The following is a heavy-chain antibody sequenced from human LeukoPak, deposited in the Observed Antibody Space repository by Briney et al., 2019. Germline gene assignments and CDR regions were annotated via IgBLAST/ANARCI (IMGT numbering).Heavy chain of an antibody. D-gene: IGHD3-10*01. V-gene: IGHV2-5*02. J-gene: IGHJ4*02. Sequence: NQSGPTLVNPTQTLTLTCTFSGFSLSTSGVGVGWIRQPPGKALEWLAVIYWDNDRRYSPSLKSRLTITKDTSKNQVIITLTNMDPEDTATYYCARRRYRSGSWDFGDFDYWGLGTLVTVSS. CDR3: ARRRYRSGSWDFGDFDY. CDR1: GFSLSTSGVG. CDR2: IYWDNDR.